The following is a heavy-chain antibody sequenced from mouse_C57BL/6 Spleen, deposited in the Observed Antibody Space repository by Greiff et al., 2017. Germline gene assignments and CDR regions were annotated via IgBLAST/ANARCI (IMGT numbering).Heavy chain of an antibody. V-gene: IGHV1-55*01. Sequence: QVQLKQSGAELVKPGASVKMSCKASGYTFTSYWITWVKQRPGQGLEWIGDIYPGSGSTNYNEKFKSKATLTVDTSSSTAYMQLSSLTSEDSAVYYCARRGIYMDYWGQGTSVTVSS. D-gene: IGHD1-3*01. CDR3: ARRGIYMDY. CDR1: GYTFTSYW. J-gene: IGHJ4*01. CDR2: IYPGSGST.